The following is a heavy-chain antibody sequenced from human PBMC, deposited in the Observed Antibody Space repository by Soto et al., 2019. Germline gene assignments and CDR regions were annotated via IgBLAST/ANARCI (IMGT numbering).Heavy chain of an antibody. V-gene: IGHV3-30*18. D-gene: IGHD3-22*01. CDR1: GFTFSSYG. Sequence: PGGSLRLSCAASGFTFSSYGMHWVRQAPGKGLEWVAVISYDGSNKYYADSVKGRFTISRDNSKNTLYLQMNSLRAEDTAVYYCAKSLYDSSGSQYYYYYGMDVWGQGTTVTVSS. J-gene: IGHJ6*02. CDR3: AKSLYDSSGSQYYYYYGMDV. CDR2: ISYDGSNK.